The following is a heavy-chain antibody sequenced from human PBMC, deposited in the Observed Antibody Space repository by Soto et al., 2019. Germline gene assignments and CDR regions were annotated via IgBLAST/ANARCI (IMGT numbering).Heavy chain of an antibody. CDR1: GGSISSSSYY. V-gene: IGHV4-39*01. J-gene: IGHJ5*02. CDR2: IYYSGST. D-gene: IGHD3-16*02. CDR3: ARHIAKNNWIDP. Sequence: SETLSLACTVSGGSISSSSYYWGWIRQPPGKGLEWIGSIYYSGSTYYNPSLKSRVTISVDTSKNQFSLKLSSVTAADTAVYYCARHIAKNNWIDPWGQGTLVTVSS.